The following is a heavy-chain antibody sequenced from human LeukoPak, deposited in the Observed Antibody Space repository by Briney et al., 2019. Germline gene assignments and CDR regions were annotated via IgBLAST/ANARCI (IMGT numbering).Heavy chain of an antibody. D-gene: IGHD6-13*01. V-gene: IGHV4-61*02. CDR2: IYTSEST. Sequence: PSETLSLTCTVSGGSISSGSYYWSWIRQPAGKGLEWIGRIYTSESTNYNPSLKSRVTISVDTSKNQFSLKLSSVTAADTAVYYCARDGGVDLYSSNSELDYWGQGTLVTVSS. CDR3: ARDGGVDLYSSNSELDY. CDR1: GGSISSGSYY. J-gene: IGHJ4*02.